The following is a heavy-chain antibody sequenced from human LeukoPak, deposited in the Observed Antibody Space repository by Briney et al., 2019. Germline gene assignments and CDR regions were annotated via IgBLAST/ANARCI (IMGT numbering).Heavy chain of an antibody. Sequence: GGSLRLSCAASGFTFSSYAMHWVRQAPGKGLEWVAVISYDGSNKFYADSVKGRFTISGDDSKNTLYLQMNSLRAEDTAVYYCARESESYDSSGSTFHYWGQGTLVTVSS. CDR3: ARESESYDSSGSTFHY. CDR1: GFTFSSYA. V-gene: IGHV3-30*04. CDR2: ISYDGSNK. J-gene: IGHJ4*02. D-gene: IGHD3-22*01.